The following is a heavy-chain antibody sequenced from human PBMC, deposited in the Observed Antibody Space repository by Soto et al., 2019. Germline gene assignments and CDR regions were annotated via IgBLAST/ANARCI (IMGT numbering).Heavy chain of an antibody. CDR3: ARHLHSDSVHISPVSPDY. V-gene: IGHV5-51*01. CDR1: GYSFRSYW. D-gene: IGHD4-4*01. J-gene: IGHJ4*02. CDR2: IYPGDSNT. Sequence: GESLKISCKTSGYSFRSYWIGWVRQMPGKGLEWMGIIYPGDSNTRYSPSFQGQVTISADKSISTAFLQWSSLKAADSAMYYRARHLHSDSVHISPVSPDYWGQGTLVTVSS.